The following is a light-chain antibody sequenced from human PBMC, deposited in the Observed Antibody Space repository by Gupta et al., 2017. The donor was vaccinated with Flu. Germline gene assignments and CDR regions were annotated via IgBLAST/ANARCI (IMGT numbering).Light chain of an antibody. Sequence: DVVMSQSPLSLSVTLGQAASISCRSSQSLVYKNGITYLTWFQQRPGQSPRRLIYEVSKRDSGVPDRFSGSGSVTDFTLKSSRGEAEDVGVYYCMRDKHPWTFGQGTRLEI. J-gene: IGKJ2*02. V-gene: IGKV2-30*01. CDR3: MRDKHPWT. CDR2: EVS. CDR1: QSLVYKNGITY.